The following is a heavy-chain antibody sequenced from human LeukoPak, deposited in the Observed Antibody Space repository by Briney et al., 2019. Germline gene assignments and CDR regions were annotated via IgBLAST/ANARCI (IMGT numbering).Heavy chain of an antibody. Sequence: ARSLRLSCAASGFTFSSYGMHWVRQAPGKGLEWVAVIWYDGSNKYYADSVKGRFTISRDNSKNTLYLQMNSLRAEDTAVYYCARDGELAYYYDSSGYFDYWGQGTLVTVSS. CDR1: GFTFSSYG. V-gene: IGHV3-33*01. CDR3: ARDGELAYYYDSSGYFDY. J-gene: IGHJ4*02. CDR2: IWYDGSNK. D-gene: IGHD3-22*01.